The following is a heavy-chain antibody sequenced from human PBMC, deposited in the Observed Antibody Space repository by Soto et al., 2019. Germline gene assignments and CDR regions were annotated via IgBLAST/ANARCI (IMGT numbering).Heavy chain of an antibody. V-gene: IGHV3-23*01. Sequence: GGSLRLSCAASGFTFSSYAMSWVRQAPGKGLEWVSAISGSGGSTYYADSVKGRFTISRDNSKNTLYLQMNSLRAEDTAVYYCATELLAAAGTGYYYGMDVWGQGTTVTVSS. J-gene: IGHJ6*02. D-gene: IGHD6-13*01. CDR1: GFTFSSYA. CDR3: ATELLAAAGTGYYYGMDV. CDR2: ISGSGGST.